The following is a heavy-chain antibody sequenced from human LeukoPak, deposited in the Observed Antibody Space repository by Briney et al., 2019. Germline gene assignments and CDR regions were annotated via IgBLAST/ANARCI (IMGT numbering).Heavy chain of an antibody. D-gene: IGHD6-19*01. V-gene: IGHV3-30*04. CDR1: GFTFSSYA. Sequence: PGGSLRLSCAASGFTFSSYAMHWVRRASSKGLEWVAAISYDGSNKKYADSVKGRFTISRDNSKNTLYLQMNSLRSDDTAVYYCARGVRIAVAGYIDCWGQGTLVTASS. J-gene: IGHJ4*02. CDR2: ISYDGSNK. CDR3: ARGVRIAVAGYIDC.